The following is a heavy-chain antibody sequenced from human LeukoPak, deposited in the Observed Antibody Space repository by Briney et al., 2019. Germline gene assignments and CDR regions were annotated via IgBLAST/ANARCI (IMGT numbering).Heavy chain of an antibody. V-gene: IGHV1-2*06. CDR2: INPNSGGT. J-gene: IGHJ6*03. D-gene: IGHD3-9*01. CDR1: GYTFTGYY. CDR3: ARGDILTGHYSVYYYYMDV. Sequence: ASVKVSCKASGYTFTGYYMHWVRQAPGQGLEWMGRINPNSGGTNYAQKFQGRVTMTRDTTISTAYMELSRLRSDDTAVYYCARGDILTGHYSVYYYYMDVWGKGTTVTVSS.